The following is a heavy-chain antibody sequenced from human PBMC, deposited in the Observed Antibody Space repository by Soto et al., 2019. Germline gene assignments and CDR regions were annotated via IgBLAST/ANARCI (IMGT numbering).Heavy chain of an antibody. CDR1: GDPVSSGSYY. V-gene: IGHV4-31*03. D-gene: IGHD7-27*01. CDR2: IYHTGST. CDR3: AAKLGTTHYFDF. Sequence: QVQLQESGPGLVQPSQTLSLTCSVSGDPVSSGSYYWTWVRQHPVKGLEWIGYIYHTGSTYYNPSLQSRLIMSIDTSKNQFSLPLYSVTAADTALYFCAAKLGTTHYFDFWGQGSLVAVSS. J-gene: IGHJ4*02.